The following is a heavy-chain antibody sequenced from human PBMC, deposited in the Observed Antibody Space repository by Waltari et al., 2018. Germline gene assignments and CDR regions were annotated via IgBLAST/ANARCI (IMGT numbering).Heavy chain of an antibody. CDR1: GDSIRSSSNY. J-gene: IGHJ4*02. V-gene: IGHV4-39*01. Sequence: QLQLQESGPGVVKPSETLSLPCTVSGDSIRSSSNYCGWIRQSPGKGLTWIGSIYYSGTTYNNRHSGTTYYNPSLKSRVTISVDASNNQFSLKLISVTAADTAVYYCARHDRARHGSGTSTRIDSWGQGTLVTVSS. CDR3: ARHDRARHGSGTSTRIDS. D-gene: IGHD3-10*01. CDR2: IYYSGTTYNNRHSGTT.